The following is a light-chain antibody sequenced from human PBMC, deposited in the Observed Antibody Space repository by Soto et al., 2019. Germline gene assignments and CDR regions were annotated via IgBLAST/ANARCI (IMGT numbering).Light chain of an antibody. Sequence: AIRMTQSPSSFSASTGDRVTITCRASQGISSYLAWYQQKPGKAPKLLIYAASTLQSGVPSRFSGSGSGTDFTLTISCLQSEDFATYYCQQYYSYFWTF. CDR1: QGISSY. CDR3: QQYYSYFWT. V-gene: IGKV1-8*01. J-gene: IGKJ1*01. CDR2: AAS.